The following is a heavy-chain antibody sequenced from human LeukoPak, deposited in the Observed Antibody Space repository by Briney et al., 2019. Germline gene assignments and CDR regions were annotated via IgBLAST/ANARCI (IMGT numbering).Heavy chain of an antibody. D-gene: IGHD6-13*01. Sequence: ASVKVSCKASGYTFTDYYIHWVRRAPGQGLGWMGWINPNSGDTNYAQKFQGRVTMTRDTSISTAYMELSRLRSDDTAVYYCARRIAAAGNDACDIWGQGTMVTVSS. CDR3: ARRIAAAGNDACDI. CDR2: INPNSGDT. J-gene: IGHJ3*02. CDR1: GYTFTDYY. V-gene: IGHV1-2*02.